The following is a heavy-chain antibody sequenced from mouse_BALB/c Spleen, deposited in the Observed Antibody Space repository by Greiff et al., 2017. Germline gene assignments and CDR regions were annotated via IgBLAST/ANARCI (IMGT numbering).Heavy chain of an antibody. CDR3: AYYYGLAY. Sequence: DVQLQESGPGLVKPSQSLSLTCTVTGYSITSDYAWNWIRQFPGNKLEWMGYISYSGSTSYNPSLKSRISITRDTSKNQFFLQLNSVTTEDTATYYCAYYYGLAYWGQGTLVTVSA. D-gene: IGHD1-1*01. J-gene: IGHJ3*01. CDR2: ISYSGST. CDR1: GYSITSDYA. V-gene: IGHV3-2*02.